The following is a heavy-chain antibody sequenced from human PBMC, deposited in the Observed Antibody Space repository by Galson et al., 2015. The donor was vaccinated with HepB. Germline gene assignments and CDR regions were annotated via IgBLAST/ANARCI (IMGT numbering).Heavy chain of an antibody. Sequence: SLRLSCAASGFTFSSYAMHWVRQAPGKGLEYVSAISSNGGSTYYADSVKGRFTISRDNSKNTLYLQMSSLRAEDTAVYYCVKLADLVRKDYWGQGTLVTVSS. CDR3: VKLADLVRKDY. J-gene: IGHJ4*02. CDR1: GFTFSSYA. V-gene: IGHV3-64D*06. D-gene: IGHD6-13*01. CDR2: ISSNGGST.